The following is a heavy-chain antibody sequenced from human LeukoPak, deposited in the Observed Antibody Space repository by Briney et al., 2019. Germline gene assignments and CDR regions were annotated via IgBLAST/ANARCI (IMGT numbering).Heavy chain of an antibody. Sequence: GGSLRLSCAASGFTVSSNYMSWVRQAPGKGLEWVSIIYSCGSTYYADSVKGRFTTSRDNSKNTLYLQMNSLRAEDTAVYYCARDRSVGSYCSTTTLDMDVWGKGTTVTVSS. J-gene: IGHJ6*03. CDR2: IYSCGST. V-gene: IGHV3-66*01. CDR1: GFTVSSNY. D-gene: IGHD2-2*01. CDR3: ARDRSVGSYCSTTTLDMDV.